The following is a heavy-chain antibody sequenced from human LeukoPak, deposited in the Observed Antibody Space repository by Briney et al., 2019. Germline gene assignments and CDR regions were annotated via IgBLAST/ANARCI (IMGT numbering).Heavy chain of an antibody. D-gene: IGHD3-3*01. J-gene: IGHJ4*02. CDR2: IYTSGST. V-gene: IGHV4-4*07. Sequence: PSETLSLTCTVSGGSISSYYWSWIRQPAGKGLEWIGRIYTSGSTNYNPSLKSRVTMSVDTSKNQFSLKLSSVTAADTAVYYCARERVVLEWLFLDYWGQGTLVTVSS. CDR1: GGSISSYY. CDR3: ARERVVLEWLFLDY.